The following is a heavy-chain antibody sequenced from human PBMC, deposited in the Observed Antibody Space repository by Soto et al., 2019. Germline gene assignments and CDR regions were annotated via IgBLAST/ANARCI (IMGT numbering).Heavy chain of an antibody. CDR3: ARDVGLDSDDFFAY. D-gene: IGHD3-9*01. V-gene: IGHV3-23*01. J-gene: IGHJ4*02. Sequence: GGSLRLSCTASGFTFTSYGMGWVRQAPGRGLQWVSTIRGDGGQTHYTDSVKGRFSISRDNSKNTVYLQMDSLRAEDTAMYFCARDVGLDSDDFFAYWGQGTQVTVSS. CDR1: GFTFTSYG. CDR2: IRGDGGQT.